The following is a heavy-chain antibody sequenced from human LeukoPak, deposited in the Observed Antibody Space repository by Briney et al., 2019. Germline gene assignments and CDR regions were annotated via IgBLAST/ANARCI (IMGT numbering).Heavy chain of an antibody. CDR3: AKDLIRLGIVATNFDY. Sequence: GGSLRLSCAASGFTFSSYEMNWVRQAPGKGLEWVSYISSSGSTIYYADSVKGRFTISRDNSKNTLYLQMNSLRAEDTAVYYCAKDLIRLGIVATNFDYWGQGTLVTVSS. V-gene: IGHV3-48*03. D-gene: IGHD5-12*01. CDR1: GFTFSSYE. J-gene: IGHJ4*02. CDR2: ISSSGSTI.